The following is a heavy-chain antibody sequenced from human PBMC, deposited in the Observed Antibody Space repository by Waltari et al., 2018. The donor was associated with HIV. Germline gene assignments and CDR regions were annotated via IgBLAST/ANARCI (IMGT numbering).Heavy chain of an antibody. CDR3: ARGASGYYYG. Sequence: QVQLQESGPGLVKPSETLSLTCTVPGGSISSYYWSWIRQPPGKGLEWIGYIYYTGNTNCNPSLKSRVTISLDTSKNQFSLNLNSVTAADTAVYYCARGASGYYYGWGQGTLVTVSS. CDR1: GGSISSYY. V-gene: IGHV4-59*01. CDR2: IYYTGNT. D-gene: IGHD3-22*01. J-gene: IGHJ4*02.